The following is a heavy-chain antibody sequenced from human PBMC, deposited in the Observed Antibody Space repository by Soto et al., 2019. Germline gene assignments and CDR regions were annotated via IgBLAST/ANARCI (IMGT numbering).Heavy chain of an antibody. CDR2: VSPTFRTS. CDR3: ARVLYYGSGSYSPYGMDG. D-gene: IGHD3-10*01. V-gene: IGHV1-69*01. Sequence: QVQLVQSGAEVKKPGSSVKVSCKTSGVSFNNNGIGWVRQAPGHGLEWMGGVSPTFRTSNYARKFQGSSSITADAFTGTVKMELSSLTAEDTAQFYCARVLYYGSGSYSPYGMDGWGQGTTVTVSS. J-gene: IGHJ6*02. CDR1: GVSFNNNG.